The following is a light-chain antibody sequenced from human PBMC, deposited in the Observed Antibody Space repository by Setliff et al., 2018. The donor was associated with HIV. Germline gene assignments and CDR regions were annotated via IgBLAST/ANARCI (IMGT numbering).Light chain of an antibody. CDR1: TSAVGNYNL. J-gene: IGLJ2*01. CDR3: SSYARSTTLL. Sequence: QSVLTQPASVSGSPGQSLTISCTATTSAVGNYNLVSWFQQHPGKAPKLIIVEVSKRPSGVSNRFSGCKSGNTASLTIAGLQAADEADYYCSSYARSTTLLFGGGTKGTVL. V-gene: IGLV2-23*01. CDR2: EVS.